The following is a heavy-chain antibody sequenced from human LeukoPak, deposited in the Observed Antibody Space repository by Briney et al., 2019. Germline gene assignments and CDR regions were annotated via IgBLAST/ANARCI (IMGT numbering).Heavy chain of an antibody. J-gene: IGHJ4*02. CDR1: GFTFSSYA. CDR2: ISGSGGST. D-gene: IGHD1-7*01. CDR3: ATRRMRNYPPPAPFDY. V-gene: IGHV3-23*01. Sequence: GGSLRLSCAASGFTFSSYAMSWVRQAPGKGLEWVSAISGSGGSTYYADSVKGRFTISRDNSKNTLYLQMNSLRAEDTAVYYCATRRMRNYPPPAPFDYWGQGTLVTVSS.